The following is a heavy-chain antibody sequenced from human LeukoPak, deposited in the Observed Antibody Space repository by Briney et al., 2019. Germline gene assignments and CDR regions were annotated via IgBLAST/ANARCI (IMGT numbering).Heavy chain of an antibody. CDR2: ISSSSSYI. CDR1: GFTFSSYS. D-gene: IGHD1-26*01. CDR3: AKTGLKSVGANGYFDY. V-gene: IGHV3-21*01. J-gene: IGHJ4*02. Sequence: GGSLRLSCAASGFTFSSYSMNWVRQAPGKGLEWVSSISSSSSYIYYADSVKGRFTISRDNSKNTLYLQMNSLRAEDTAVYYCAKTGLKSVGANGYFDYWGQGTLVTVSS.